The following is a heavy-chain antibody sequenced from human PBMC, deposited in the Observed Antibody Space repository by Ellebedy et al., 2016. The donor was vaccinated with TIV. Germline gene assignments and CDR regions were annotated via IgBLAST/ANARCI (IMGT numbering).Heavy chain of an antibody. CDR2: LNPYNGNT. V-gene: IGHV1-3*01. Sequence: ASVKVSCXASGYNFNTYTIHWVRQAPGQRLEWMGWLNPYNGNTKYAQKFQGRVTITRDTLATTAYMELRSLRFEDTAVYYCARDPFARRAFDYWGQGTLVAVPS. D-gene: IGHD2-21*01. CDR3: ARDPFARRAFDY. CDR1: GYNFNTYT. J-gene: IGHJ4*02.